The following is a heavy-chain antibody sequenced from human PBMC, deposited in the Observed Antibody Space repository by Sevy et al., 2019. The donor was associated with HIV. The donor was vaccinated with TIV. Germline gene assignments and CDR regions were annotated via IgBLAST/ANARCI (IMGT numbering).Heavy chain of an antibody. V-gene: IGHV3-30*09. J-gene: IGHJ4*02. CDR3: ARDARVDAALPDY. Sequence: GGSLRLSCSVSGFNFSTYAMHWVRQAPGKGLEWVAVISFDVIRKYYGASVRGRFAISRDNSNNTLSLQMNRLRIEDTAVYYCARDARVDAALPDYWGQGTLVTVSS. CDR2: ISFDVIRK. D-gene: IGHD5-12*01. CDR1: GFNFSTYA.